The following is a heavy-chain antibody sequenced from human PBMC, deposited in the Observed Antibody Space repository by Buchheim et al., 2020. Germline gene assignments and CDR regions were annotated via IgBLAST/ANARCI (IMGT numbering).Heavy chain of an antibody. V-gene: IGHV4-30-4*01. D-gene: IGHD2-21*02. CDR2: FYYSDFT. Sequence: QVQLQESGPGLVKPSQTVSLTCTVAGASISSGDNYWSWIRQPPGKGLEWIGYFYYSDFTDYNSSLKSRVTISVDSSKKQFPLKLRSVTAADTAVYYCVRGIVMAPASLVFDYWGHGTL. CDR3: VRGIVMAPASLVFDY. CDR1: GASISSGDNY. J-gene: IGHJ4*03.